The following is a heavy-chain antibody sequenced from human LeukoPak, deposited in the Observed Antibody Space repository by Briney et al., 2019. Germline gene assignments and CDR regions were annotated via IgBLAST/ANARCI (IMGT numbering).Heavy chain of an antibody. Sequence: GGSLRLSCAASGFTFSSYWMHWVRQAPGKGLVWVSRINTDGSSTTYADSVKGRFTISRDNSKNTLYLQMNSLRAEDTAVYYCANDRGYCSGGSCYSVGLYWGQGTLVTVSS. D-gene: IGHD2-15*01. CDR3: ANDRGYCSGGSCYSVGLY. V-gene: IGHV3-74*03. CDR1: GFTFSSYW. J-gene: IGHJ4*02. CDR2: INTDGSST.